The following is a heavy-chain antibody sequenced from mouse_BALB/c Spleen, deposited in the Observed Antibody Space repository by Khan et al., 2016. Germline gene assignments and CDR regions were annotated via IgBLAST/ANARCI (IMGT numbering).Heavy chain of an antibody. CDR3: ASYYGSSYAIDY. CDR1: GYTFTSYW. Sequence: QVRLQQSGAELAKPGASVKMSCKASGYTFTSYWMPWVKQRPGKGLEWIGYINPSTGYTEYNQKFKDKATLTADKSSSTAYMQLSSLTSEHSAVYYCASYYGSSYAIDYCGQGTSVTVSS. J-gene: IGHJ4*01. D-gene: IGHD1-1*01. V-gene: IGHV1-7*01. CDR2: INPSTGYT.